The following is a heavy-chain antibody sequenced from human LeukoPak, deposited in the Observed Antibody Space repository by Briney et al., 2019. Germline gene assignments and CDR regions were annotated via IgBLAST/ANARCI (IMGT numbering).Heavy chain of an antibody. Sequence: SETLSLTCAVYGGSFSSYYWAWIRQPPGKGLEWIGSLYYNGYTYNSPSLKSRVTISVDTSRNQFSLGLSYVTAADTAVYYCARQSSSEDYPRFFDYWGQGTLVTVSS. CDR1: GGSFSSYY. CDR2: LYYNGYT. CDR3: ARQSSSEDYPRFFDY. V-gene: IGHV4-39*01. J-gene: IGHJ4*02. D-gene: IGHD4-17*01.